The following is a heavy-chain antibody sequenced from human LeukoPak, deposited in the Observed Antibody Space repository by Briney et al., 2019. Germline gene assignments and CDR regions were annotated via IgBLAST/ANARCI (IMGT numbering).Heavy chain of an antibody. CDR1: GTSITPYS. V-gene: IGHV4-4*09. J-gene: IGHJ3*02. Sequence: PSETLSLTCSVSGTSITPYSWSWIRQPPGSGLEWIGYFYTSGNTHQNPSLKSRVTMSIDASKNQFSLRLSSMTAADTAVYYCARHRAEMATITDDTFDMWGQGTMVTVSS. CDR2: FYTSGNT. CDR3: ARHRAEMATITDDTFDM. D-gene: IGHD5-24*01.